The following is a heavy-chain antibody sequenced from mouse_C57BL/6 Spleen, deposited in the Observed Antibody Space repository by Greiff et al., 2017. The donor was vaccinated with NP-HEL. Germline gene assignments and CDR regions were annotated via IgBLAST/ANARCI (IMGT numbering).Heavy chain of an antibody. J-gene: IGHJ3*01. CDR3: ASPYYYGSSYAFAY. CDR1: GFTFSSYA. D-gene: IGHD1-1*01. CDR2: ISDGGSYT. V-gene: IGHV5-4*01. Sequence: EVQRVESGGGLVKPGGSLKLSCAASGFTFSSYAMSWVRQTPEKRLEWVATISDGGSYTYYPDNVKGRFTISRDNAKNNLYLQMSHLKSEDTAMYYCASPYYYGSSYAFAYWGQGTLVTVSA.